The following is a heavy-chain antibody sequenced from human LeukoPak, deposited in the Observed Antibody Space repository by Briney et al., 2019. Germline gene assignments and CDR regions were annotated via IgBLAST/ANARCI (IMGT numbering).Heavy chain of an antibody. J-gene: IGHJ3*02. Sequence: PGGSLRLSCAASGFTFSSYGMHWVRQAPGKGLEWVAFIRYDGSNKYYADSVKGRFTISRDNAKNSLYLQMNSLRAEDTALYYCVRGADAFDIWGQGTMVTVSS. CDR3: VRGADAFDI. V-gene: IGHV3-30*02. CDR1: GFTFSSYG. D-gene: IGHD3-10*01. CDR2: IRYDGSNK.